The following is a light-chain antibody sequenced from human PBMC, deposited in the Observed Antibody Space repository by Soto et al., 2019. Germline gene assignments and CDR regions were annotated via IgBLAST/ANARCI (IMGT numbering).Light chain of an antibody. CDR2: YDS. J-gene: IGLJ2*01. Sequence: SYELTQPPSVSVAPGETARISCGGNNVGSRSVHWYQQKPGQAPFLVIYYDSDRPSGIPERFSGSNSGNTATLIISRVEAGDEGDYYCQVWEANGEQVVFGGGTKVTVL. CDR1: NVGSRS. V-gene: IGLV3-21*01. CDR3: QVWEANGEQVV.